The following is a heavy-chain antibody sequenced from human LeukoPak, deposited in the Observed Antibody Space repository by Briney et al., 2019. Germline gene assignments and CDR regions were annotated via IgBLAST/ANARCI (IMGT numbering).Heavy chain of an antibody. CDR2: IHNSGST. CDR3: ARDQRNYDSSGPNYYFDY. D-gene: IGHD3-22*01. CDR1: SGSISNYY. V-gene: IGHV4-4*07. J-gene: IGHJ4*02. Sequence: SETLSLTCTVSSGSISNYYWSWIRQPAGKGLEWIGRIHNSGSTNYNPSLKSRVTISVDTSKNQFSLKLSSVTAADTAVYYCARDQRNYDSSGPNYYFDYWGQGTLVTVSS.